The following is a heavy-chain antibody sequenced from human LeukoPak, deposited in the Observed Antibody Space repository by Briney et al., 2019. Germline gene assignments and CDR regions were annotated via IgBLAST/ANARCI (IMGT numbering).Heavy chain of an antibody. V-gene: IGHV3-30*18. CDR3: AKGEGIAAAGVDY. CDR1: GFTFSSYG. CDR2: ISYDGSNK. J-gene: IGHJ4*02. D-gene: IGHD6-13*01. Sequence: WGSLRLSCAASGFTFSSYGMHWVRQAPGKGLEWVAVISYDGSNKYYADSVKSRFTISRDNSKNTLYLQMNSLRAEDTAVYYCAKGEGIAAAGVDYWGQGTLVTVSS.